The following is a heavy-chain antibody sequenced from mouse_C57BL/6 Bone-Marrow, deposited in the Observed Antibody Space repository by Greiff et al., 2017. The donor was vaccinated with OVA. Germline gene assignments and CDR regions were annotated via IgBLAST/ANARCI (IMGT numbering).Heavy chain of an antibody. Sequence: EVNVVESGGGLVQSGRSLRLSCATSGFTFSDFYMEWVRQAPGKGLEWIAASRNKANDYTTEYSASVKGRFIVSRDTPQSILYLQMNALRAEDTAIYYCARDEGYGNSPFAYWGQGTLVTVSA. D-gene: IGHD2-1*01. CDR3: ARDEGYGNSPFAY. J-gene: IGHJ3*01. V-gene: IGHV7-1*01. CDR2: SRNKANDYTT. CDR1: GFTFSDFY.